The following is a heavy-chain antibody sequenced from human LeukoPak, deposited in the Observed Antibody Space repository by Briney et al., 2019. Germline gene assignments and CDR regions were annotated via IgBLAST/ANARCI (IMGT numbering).Heavy chain of an antibody. CDR2: ISGSGGST. Sequence: GGSLRLSCAASGFTFSSYAMSWVRQAPGKGLEWVSAISGSGGSTYYADSVKGRFTISRDNSKNTLYLQMNSLRAEDTAVYYCAKDYKYSSGWFMGAEYFQHWGQGTLVTVSS. V-gene: IGHV3-23*01. J-gene: IGHJ1*01. CDR3: AKDYKYSSGWFMGAEYFQH. CDR1: GFTFSSYA. D-gene: IGHD6-19*01.